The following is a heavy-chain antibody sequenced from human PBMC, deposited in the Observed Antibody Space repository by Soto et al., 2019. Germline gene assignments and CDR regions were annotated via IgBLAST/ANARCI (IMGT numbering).Heavy chain of an antibody. V-gene: IGHV3-33*01. CDR2: IWYNGSNK. J-gene: IGHJ4*02. CDR1: GFTFSSYG. D-gene: IGHD3-22*01. Sequence: SLSLSCAASGFTFSSYGMHWVRQAPGKGLEWVAVIWYNGSNKYYADSVKGRFTISRDNSKNKLYLQMNSLRAEDTAVYYCARDHPYYYDSSGYYYAGYFDYWGQGTQVTVSS. CDR3: ARDHPYYYDSSGYYYAGYFDY.